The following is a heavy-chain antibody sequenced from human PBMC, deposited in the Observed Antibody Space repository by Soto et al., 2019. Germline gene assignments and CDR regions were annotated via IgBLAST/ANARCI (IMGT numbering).Heavy chain of an antibody. CDR3: ARAANYYDSSGYYPI. D-gene: IGHD3-22*01. CDR1: GFTFSSYA. J-gene: IGHJ4*02. Sequence: GGSLRLSCAASGFTFSSYAMPWVRQAPGKGLEWVAVISYDGSNKYYADSVKGRFTVSRDNAKNTLYLQMNSLRAEDTAVYYCARAANYYDSSGYYPIWGQGTLVTVSS. V-gene: IGHV3-30-3*01. CDR2: ISYDGSNK.